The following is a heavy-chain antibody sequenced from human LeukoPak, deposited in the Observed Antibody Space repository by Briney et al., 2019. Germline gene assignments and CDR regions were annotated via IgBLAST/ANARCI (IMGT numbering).Heavy chain of an antibody. J-gene: IGHJ4*02. CDR1: GFTFSSFA. Sequence: GGSLRLSCAASGFTFSSFAINWVRQAPGEGLEWVSVITGSGSGADYADSVKGRFTISRDNSQNTVHLQMNSLRAEDTAVYYCARGFQGYYDSLTGYYRGRYYFDYWGQGTLVTVSS. D-gene: IGHD3-9*01. CDR2: ITGSGSGA. V-gene: IGHV3-23*01. CDR3: ARGFQGYYDSLTGYYRGRYYFDY.